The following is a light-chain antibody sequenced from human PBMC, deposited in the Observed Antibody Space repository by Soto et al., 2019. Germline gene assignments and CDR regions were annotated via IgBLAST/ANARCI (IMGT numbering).Light chain of an antibody. CDR1: SSNIGKNY. V-gene: IGLV1-51*01. J-gene: IGLJ2*01. Sequence: QSVLTQPPSVSAAPGQMVTISCSGSSSNIGKNYVSWYQHLPGTAPKLLIYDNHRRPSGIPDRFSGSKSGTSATLGITGLQTGDEADYYCATWDSSLSAGLFGGGTKLTVL. CDR2: DNH. CDR3: ATWDSSLSAGL.